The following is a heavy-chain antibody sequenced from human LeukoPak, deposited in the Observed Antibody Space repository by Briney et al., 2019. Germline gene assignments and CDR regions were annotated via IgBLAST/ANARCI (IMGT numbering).Heavy chain of an antibody. J-gene: IGHJ4*02. CDR3: ARVFSGSGSSGSFDC. V-gene: IGHV3-33*01. CDR1: GFTLSNYA. CDR2: IWYDDSNK. Sequence: GGSLRLSCTASGFTLSNYAMHWVRQAPGKGLEWVAVIWYDDSNKYYAESVKGRFTISRDNSKNPLYLQMNSLKAEDTAVYYCARVFSGSGSSGSFDCWGQGTLVTVSS. D-gene: IGHD3-3*01.